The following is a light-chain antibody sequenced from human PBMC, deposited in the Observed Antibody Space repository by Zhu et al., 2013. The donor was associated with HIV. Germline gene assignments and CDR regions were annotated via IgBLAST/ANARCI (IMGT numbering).Light chain of an antibody. CDR1: QTISIY. V-gene: IGKV3-20*01. CDR3: QQYNSYSIRA. CDR2: GAS. J-gene: IGKJ1*01. Sequence: VLTQSPGTLSLSPGERATVSCRTSQTISIYLAWYQQKPGQAPRLLIFGASSRASGIPDRFSGSGSGTDFTLTISSLQPDDFATYYCQQYNSYSIRAFGQGTKVEIK.